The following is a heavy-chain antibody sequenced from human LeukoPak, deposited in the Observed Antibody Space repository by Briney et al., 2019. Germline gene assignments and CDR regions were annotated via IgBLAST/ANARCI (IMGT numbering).Heavy chain of an antibody. CDR1: GYTFTSYY. Sequence: GASVKVSCKASGYTFTSYYMHWVRQAPGQGLEWMGIINPSGGSTSYAQKFQGRVTMTRDTSTSTVYMELSSLRSEDTAVYYCARDQVDYDIPIGPFDYWGQGTLVTVSS. J-gene: IGHJ4*02. D-gene: IGHD3-9*01. V-gene: IGHV1-46*01. CDR2: INPSGGST. CDR3: ARDQVDYDIPIGPFDY.